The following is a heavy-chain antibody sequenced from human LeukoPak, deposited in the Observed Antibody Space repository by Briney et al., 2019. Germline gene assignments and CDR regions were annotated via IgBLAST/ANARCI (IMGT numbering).Heavy chain of an antibody. CDR2: INPSGGRT. J-gene: IGHJ6*03. V-gene: IGHV1-46*01. Sequence: ASVKVSCKASGYTFTSYYMHWVRQAPGQGLEWMGIINPSGGRTTYAQKFQGRVTMTRDMSTSTVYMELSSLRSEDSAVYYCARGPPNDFNYYYMDVWGKGTTVAVS. CDR3: ARGPPNDFNYYYMDV. D-gene: IGHD2-21*02. CDR1: GYTFTSYY.